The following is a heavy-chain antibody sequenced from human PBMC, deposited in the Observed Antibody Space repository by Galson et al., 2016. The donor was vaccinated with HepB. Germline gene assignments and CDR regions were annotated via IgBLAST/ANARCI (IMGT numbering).Heavy chain of an antibody. CDR3: AKDPGLFSADCYYFDA. Sequence: SLRLSCAGSGFTFNSYAMNWVRQAPGKGPEWVSMISSGGDITYYADSVKGRFTISRDNSKNTLFLHMNSLRPEDTAHYYCAKDPGLFSADCYYFDAWGLGTLVTVPS. J-gene: IGHJ4*02. D-gene: IGHD2-21*02. CDR1: GFTFNSYA. CDR2: ISSGGDIT. V-gene: IGHV3-23*01.